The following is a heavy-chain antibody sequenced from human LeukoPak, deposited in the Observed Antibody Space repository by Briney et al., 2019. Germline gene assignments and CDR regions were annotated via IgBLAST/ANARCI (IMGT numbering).Heavy chain of an antibody. D-gene: IGHD2-8*01. J-gene: IGHJ4*02. Sequence: GGSLRLSCAASGFTYSTYAMSWVRQTPGKGLEWVSAISSSGGNTYYADSVKGRFTISRDDSKNTLYLQMNSLRAEDTAVYYCAKDRRTNGVWGQGTLVTVSS. CDR1: GFTYSTYA. CDR3: AKDRRTNGV. CDR2: ISSSGGNT. V-gene: IGHV3-23*01.